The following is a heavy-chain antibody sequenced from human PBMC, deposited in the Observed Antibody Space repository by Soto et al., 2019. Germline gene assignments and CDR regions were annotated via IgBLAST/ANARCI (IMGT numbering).Heavy chain of an antibody. J-gene: IGHJ6*02. V-gene: IGHV1-3*01. CDR1: GYTFTSYA. D-gene: IGHD6-13*01. CDR3: ARVHSSIAAAGSYYYYYYGMDV. Sequence: GASVKVSCKASGYTFTSYAMHWVRQAPGQRLEWMGWINAGNGNTKYSQKFQGRVTITRDTSASTAYMELSSLRSEDTAVYYCARVHSSIAAAGSYYYYYYGMDVWGQGTTVTVSS. CDR2: INAGNGNT.